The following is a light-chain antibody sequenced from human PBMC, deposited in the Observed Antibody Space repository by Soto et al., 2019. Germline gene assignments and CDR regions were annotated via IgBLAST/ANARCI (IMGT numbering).Light chain of an antibody. CDR3: QQYNSYSLT. J-gene: IGKJ1*01. V-gene: IGKV4-1*01. Sequence: DIVMTHSPDSLAVSLGERATINCKSSQSVLYSSNNKNYLNWYQQKPGKAPKLLIYAASTLQSGVPSRFSGSGSGTEFTLTISSLQPDDFATYYCQQYNSYSLTFGQGTKVDIK. CDR1: QSVLYSSNNKNY. CDR2: AAS.